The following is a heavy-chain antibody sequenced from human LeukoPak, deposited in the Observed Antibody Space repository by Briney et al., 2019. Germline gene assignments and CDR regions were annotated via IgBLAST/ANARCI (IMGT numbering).Heavy chain of an antibody. CDR3: ARQFYYDNSGHNWFDP. D-gene: IGHD3-22*01. CDR1: GGSFSGYY. CDR2: IIHSGST. Sequence: SETLSLTCAVYGGSFSGYYWSWIRQPPGKGLEWIGEIIHSGSTNYNPSLKSRVTVSVDTSKNQFSRKLSSVTAADTAVYYCARQFYYDNSGHNWFDPWGQGTLVTVSS. V-gene: IGHV4-34*12. J-gene: IGHJ5*02.